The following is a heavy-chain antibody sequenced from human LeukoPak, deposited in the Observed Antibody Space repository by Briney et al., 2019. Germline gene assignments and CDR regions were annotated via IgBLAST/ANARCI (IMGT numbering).Heavy chain of an antibody. CDR3: ARWGYYGGNNHGYDY. CDR1: GYSFTVYW. D-gene: IGHD3-10*01. V-gene: IGHV5-51*01. CDR2: IYPGDSDT. J-gene: IGHJ4*02. Sequence: GESLKISCTGSGYSFTVYWIAWVRQMPGKGLEWMGIIYPGDSDTRYSPSFQGQVTISADKCISTTYLQWSSLKASDTAMYYCARWGYYGGNNHGYDYWGQGTLVTVSS.